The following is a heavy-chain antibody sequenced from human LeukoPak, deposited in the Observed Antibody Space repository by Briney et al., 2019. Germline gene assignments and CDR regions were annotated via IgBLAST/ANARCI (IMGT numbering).Heavy chain of an antibody. D-gene: IGHD3-22*01. V-gene: IGHV4-34*01. CDR3: ARHLVFGYDSSGYYYFDY. CDR1: GESFGGYY. J-gene: IGHJ4*02. Sequence: SETLSLTCAVYGESFGGYYWSWIRQPPGKGLEWIGEINHSGRTSYNPSLKSRVTISVDTSKNQFSLKLSSVTAADTAVYYCARHLVFGYDSSGYYYFDYWGQGTLVTVSS. CDR2: INHSGRT.